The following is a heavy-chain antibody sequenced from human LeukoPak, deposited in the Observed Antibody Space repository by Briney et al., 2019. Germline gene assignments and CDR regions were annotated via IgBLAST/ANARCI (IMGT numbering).Heavy chain of an antibody. CDR3: ATGGRTQGY. CDR1: GYSFTSFG. V-gene: IGHV1-18*01. J-gene: IGHJ4*02. CDR2: ISAYNGNT. D-gene: IGHD1-1*01. Sequence: ASVKVSCKASGYSFTSFGISWVRQAPGQGLEWMGRISAYNGNTKYAQKFQGRVTMTTDTSTSTAYMELRSLRSEDTAVYYCATGGRTQGYWGQGTLVTVSS.